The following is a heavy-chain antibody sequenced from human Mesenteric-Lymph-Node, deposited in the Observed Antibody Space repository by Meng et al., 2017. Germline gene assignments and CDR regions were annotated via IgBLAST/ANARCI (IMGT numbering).Heavy chain of an antibody. CDR3: AREREMSTIDYFDY. CDR2: ISRSGATI. CDR1: GFTFSNYE. J-gene: IGHJ4*02. Sequence: GGSLRLSCVASGFTFSNYEMNWVRQAPGKGLEWLSYISRSGATIYYADSVLGRFTISRDDARNSLYLQMNSLLAEDTAVYYCAREREMSTIDYFDYWGQGTRVTVSS. V-gene: IGHV3-48*03. D-gene: IGHD5-24*01.